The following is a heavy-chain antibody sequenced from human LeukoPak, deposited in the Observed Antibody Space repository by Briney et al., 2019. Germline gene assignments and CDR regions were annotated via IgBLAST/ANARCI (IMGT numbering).Heavy chain of an antibody. CDR1: GFTFDDYA. J-gene: IGHJ3*02. CDR2: ISWNSGSI. CDR3: AKDMSRWAAFGAFDI. V-gene: IGHV3-9*03. Sequence: GGSLRLSCAASGFTFDDYAMHWVRQAPGKGLEWVSGISWNSGSIGYADSVKGRFTISRDNAKNSLYLQMNSLRAEDMALYYCAKDMSRWAAFGAFDIWGQGTMVTVSS. D-gene: IGHD4-23*01.